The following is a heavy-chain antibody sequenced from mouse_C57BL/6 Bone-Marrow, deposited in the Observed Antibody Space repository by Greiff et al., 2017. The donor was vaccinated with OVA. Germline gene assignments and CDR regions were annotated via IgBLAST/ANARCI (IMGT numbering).Heavy chain of an antibody. CDR2: IYPGNSDT. J-gene: IGHJ2*01. D-gene: IGHD3-2*02. CDR3: TSETAQNYFDD. CDR1: GYTFTSYW. V-gene: IGHV1-5*01. Sequence: EVKLVESGTVLARPGASVKMSCKTSGYTFTSYWMHWVKQRPGQGLAWIGSIYPGNSDTSYNQKFKGKAKLTAVTSASTAYMELSSLTNEDSAVYYCTSETAQNYFDDWGQGTTRTVSS.